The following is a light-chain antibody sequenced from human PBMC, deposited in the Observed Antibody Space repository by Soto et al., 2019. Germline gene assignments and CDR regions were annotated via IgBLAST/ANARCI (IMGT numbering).Light chain of an antibody. V-gene: IGKV3-20*01. CDR1: QSVSNNY. J-gene: IGKJ1*01. CDR2: GAS. Sequence: EIVLTQSPGTLSLSPGARATLSCRASQSVSNNYLAWYQQKPGQAPRLLIYGASNRATGIPDRFSGSGSGTEFPLTISRLEPEDFAVDYCQQYGSSGTFGQGTKVDIK. CDR3: QQYGSSGT.